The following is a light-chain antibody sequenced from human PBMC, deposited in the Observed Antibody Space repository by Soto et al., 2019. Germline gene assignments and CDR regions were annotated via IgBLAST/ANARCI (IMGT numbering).Light chain of an antibody. V-gene: IGKV3-20*01. Sequence: EIVLTQSPGTLSLSPGERATLSCRASQSVSSSSLAWYQQRPGQAPRLLIYGASSRATGIPDRFSGSGSGTDFTLTISRPEPEDFAVYYCQQYGSSPLTFGGGTKVEIK. J-gene: IGKJ4*01. CDR2: GAS. CDR1: QSVSSSS. CDR3: QQYGSSPLT.